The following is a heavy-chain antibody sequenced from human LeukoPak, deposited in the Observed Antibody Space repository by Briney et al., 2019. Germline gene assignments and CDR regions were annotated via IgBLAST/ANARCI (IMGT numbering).Heavy chain of an antibody. CDR1: GYSIRSGYY. D-gene: IGHD2-2*01. J-gene: IGHJ4*02. CDR3: ARLVGTRLDY. CDR2: VYHGGIT. V-gene: IGHV4-38-2*01. Sequence: SETLSLTYAVSGYSIRSGYYWGWIRQPPGKGLEWIGSVYHGGITYYNPSLKSRVTIPVDTSKNQFYMKLSSVTAADTAVYYCARLVGTRLDYWGQGTLVTVSS.